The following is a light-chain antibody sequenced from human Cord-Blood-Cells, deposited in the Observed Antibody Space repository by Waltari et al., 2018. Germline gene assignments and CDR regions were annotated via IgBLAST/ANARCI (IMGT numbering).Light chain of an antibody. CDR2: DVS. Sequence: QSALTQPASVSGSPGQSITISCTGTSSDVGGYNYVSWYQQHPGKAPKLMIYDVSNRPSGVSNRFPGPKSGNTAYLTISGLQAEDEADYYCSSYTSSSNVVFGGGTKLTVL. CDR3: SSYTSSSNVV. J-gene: IGLJ2*01. CDR1: SSDVGGYNY. V-gene: IGLV2-14*01.